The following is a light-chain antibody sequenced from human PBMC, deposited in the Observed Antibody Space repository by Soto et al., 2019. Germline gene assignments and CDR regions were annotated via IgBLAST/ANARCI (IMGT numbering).Light chain of an antibody. Sequence: IQLTQSPSSLSASVGDRVTITCRASQGISSYLAWYQQKPGKAPKLLIYAASTLQSGVPSRFSGSGSGTDFTLTISSLQPDDFATYYCQQSYNAPITFGQGTRLEIK. CDR2: AAS. CDR1: QGISSY. V-gene: IGKV1-9*01. J-gene: IGKJ5*01. CDR3: QQSYNAPIT.